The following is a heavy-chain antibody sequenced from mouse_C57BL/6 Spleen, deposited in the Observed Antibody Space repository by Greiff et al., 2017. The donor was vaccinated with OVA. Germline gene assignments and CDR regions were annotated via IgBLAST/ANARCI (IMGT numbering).Heavy chain of an antibody. CDR3: AILTTVVVDY. J-gene: IGHJ2*01. CDR2: IYPRSGNT. V-gene: IGHV1-81*01. CDR1: GYTFTSYG. D-gene: IGHD1-1*01. Sequence: LVESGAELARPGASVKLSCKASGYTFTSYGISWVKQRTGQGLEWIGEIYPRSGNTYYNEKFKGKATLTADKSSSTAYMELRSLTSEDSAVYFCAILTTVVVDYWGQGTTLTVSS.